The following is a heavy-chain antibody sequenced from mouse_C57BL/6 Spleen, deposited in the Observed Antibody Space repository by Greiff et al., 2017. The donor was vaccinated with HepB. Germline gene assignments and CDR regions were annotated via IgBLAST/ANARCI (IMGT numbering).Heavy chain of an antibody. CDR3: DPYYYGSSYRYFDY. CDR1: GFNIKDYY. D-gene: IGHD1-1*01. CDR2: IDPEDGDT. V-gene: IGHV14-2*01. J-gene: IGHJ2*01. Sequence: VQLQQSGAELVKPGASVKLSCTASGFNIKDYYMHWVKQRPEQGLEWIGRIDPEDGDTKYAPKFQGKATITADTSSNTAYLQLSSLTSEDTAVYYCDPYYYGSSYRYFDYWGQGTTLTVSS.